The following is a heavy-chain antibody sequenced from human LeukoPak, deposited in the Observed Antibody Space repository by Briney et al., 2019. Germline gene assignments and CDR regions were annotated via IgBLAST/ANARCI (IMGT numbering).Heavy chain of an antibody. CDR3: ARDAF. D-gene: IGHD3-3*02. V-gene: IGHV1-46*01. CDR1: GYSFTSFY. Sequence: GASVKVSCKTSGYSFTSFYIHWVRQAPGQGLEWMGMVNPSGGSIISAQKFQDRVNMTTDTSTRTVYMEMTGLTSDDTGIYYCARDAFWGQGTQVTVSS. CDR2: VNPSGGSI. J-gene: IGHJ4*02.